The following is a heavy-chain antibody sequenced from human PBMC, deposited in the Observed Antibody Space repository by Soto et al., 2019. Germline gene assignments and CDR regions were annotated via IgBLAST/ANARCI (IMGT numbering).Heavy chain of an antibody. V-gene: IGHV1-18*04. Sequence: QVQLVQSGGEVKRPGASVKVSCKASGYPFTSYGISWVRQAPGQGLEWMGWINPYNGNTKYAQKFQGRVTMTTDTSTTTAYMELRSMSHDDTAVYYSARNLASVHDYWGQGSLVTVSS. D-gene: IGHD1-1*01. CDR3: ARNLASVHDY. CDR2: INPYNGNT. J-gene: IGHJ4*02. CDR1: GYPFTSYG.